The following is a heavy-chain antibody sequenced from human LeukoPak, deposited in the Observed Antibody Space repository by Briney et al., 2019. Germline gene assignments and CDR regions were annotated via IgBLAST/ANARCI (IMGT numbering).Heavy chain of an antibody. CDR1: GGSISSYY. D-gene: IGHD6-19*01. V-gene: IGHV4-59*01. Sequence: SETLSLTCTVSGGSISSYYWTWIRQPPGEGLEWIGYIYYSGSTNYHPSLKSRLTISVDTSKNQFSLKLSSVTAADTAVYYCARDRIAVAGTSKPYYYYGMDVWGQGTTVTVSS. J-gene: IGHJ6*02. CDR2: IYYSGST. CDR3: ARDRIAVAGTSKPYYYYGMDV.